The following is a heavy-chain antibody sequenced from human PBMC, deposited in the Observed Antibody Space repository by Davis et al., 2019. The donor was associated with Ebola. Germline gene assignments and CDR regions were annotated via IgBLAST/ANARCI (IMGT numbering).Heavy chain of an antibody. Sequence: PGGSLRLSCAASGFTCSSYGMHRVRQAPCKGLEWEAVICYDGTGKHYADSVKGRFTISRDNSKNTLYLQMNSLRAEDTAVYYCARELDNGYYALDRWGQGTLVTVSS. J-gene: IGHJ5*02. D-gene: IGHD3-3*01. CDR1: GFTCSSYG. V-gene: IGHV3-33*01. CDR2: ICYDGTGK. CDR3: ARELDNGYYALDR.